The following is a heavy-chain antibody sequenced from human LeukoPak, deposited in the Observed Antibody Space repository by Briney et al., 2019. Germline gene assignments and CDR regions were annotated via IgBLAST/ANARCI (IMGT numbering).Heavy chain of an antibody. CDR1: GFTVRSNY. D-gene: IGHD2-15*01. CDR2: ISSSSSYI. CDR3: ARAPHPYCSGGNCIYFDY. V-gene: IGHV3-21*01. J-gene: IGHJ4*02. Sequence: AGGSLRLSCAASGFTVRSNYMSWVRQAPGKGLEWVSSISSSSSYIYYTDSVKGRFTLSRDNAKKSLYLQMNSLRAEDTAVYYCARAPHPYCSGGNCIYFDYWGQGTLVTVSS.